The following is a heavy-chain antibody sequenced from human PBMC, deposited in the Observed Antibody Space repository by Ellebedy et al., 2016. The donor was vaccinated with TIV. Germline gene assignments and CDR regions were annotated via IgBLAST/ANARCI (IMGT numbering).Heavy chain of an antibody. D-gene: IGHD3-10*01. Sequence: AASVKVSCKASGGSFSSYAISWVRQAPGQGLEWMGRIIPILGIANSAQKFQGRVTFTADKSTTTAYMELISLRSEDTAVYYCARDSYGSGSYLFDYWGQGTLVTVSS. CDR1: GGSFSSYA. J-gene: IGHJ4*02. V-gene: IGHV1-69*04. CDR3: ARDSYGSGSYLFDY. CDR2: IIPILGIA.